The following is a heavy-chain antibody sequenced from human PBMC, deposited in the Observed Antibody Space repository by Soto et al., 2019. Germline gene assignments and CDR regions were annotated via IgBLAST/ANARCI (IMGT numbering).Heavy chain of an antibody. CDR1: GCTFSSFA. V-gene: IGHV3-30-3*01. J-gene: IGHJ5*02. CDR2: ISHDGRIE. Sequence: QVHLVESGGGVVQPGRSLRLSCAASGCTFSSFALHWVRQAPGEGLEWVALISHDGRIENYADSVKGRFIISRDNSKNTVYMQMDSLRLEDTGVYYCARDGLPDDFRSGGYWFDPWGQGTQVTVSS. CDR3: ARDGLPDDFRSGGYWFDP. D-gene: IGHD3-3*01.